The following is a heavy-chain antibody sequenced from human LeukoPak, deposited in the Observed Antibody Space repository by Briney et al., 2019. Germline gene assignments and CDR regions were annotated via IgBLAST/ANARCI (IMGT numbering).Heavy chain of an antibody. V-gene: IGHV4-39*01. CDR3: ARGVENYYDSSGYYGPAPSFDP. CDR1: GGSISTITYY. J-gene: IGHJ5*02. D-gene: IGHD3-22*01. CDR2: MYYRGNT. Sequence: PSETLSLTCTVSGGSISTITYYWGWIRQPPGKGLEGVGHMYYRGNTFYNPSLRSRVSMSVDTSKNQFSLKLSSVTAADTAVYYCARGVENYYDSSGYYGPAPSFDPWGQGTLVTVSS.